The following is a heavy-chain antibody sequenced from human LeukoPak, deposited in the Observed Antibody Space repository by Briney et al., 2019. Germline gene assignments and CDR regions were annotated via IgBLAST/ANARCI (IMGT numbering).Heavy chain of an antibody. Sequence: GGSLRLSCAASGFTVSSYGMHWVRQAPGKGLEWVAVIWYDGSNKYYADSVKGRFTISRDNSKNTLYLQMNSLRAEDTAVYYCARRGSGSYYNRMDVWGKGTTVTVSS. J-gene: IGHJ6*04. D-gene: IGHD3-10*01. V-gene: IGHV3-33*01. CDR2: IWYDGSNK. CDR1: GFTVSSYG. CDR3: ARRGSGSYYNRMDV.